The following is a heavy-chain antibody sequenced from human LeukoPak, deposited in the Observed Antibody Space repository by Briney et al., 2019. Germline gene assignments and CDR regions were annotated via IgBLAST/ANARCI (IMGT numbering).Heavy chain of an antibody. CDR1: GGSFSGYY. D-gene: IGHD4-17*01. CDR3: ARHNYDDYVFDI. J-gene: IGHJ3*02. Sequence: PSETLSLTCAVYGGSFSGYYWSWIRQPPGKGLEWIGEINHSGSTNYNPSLKSRVTMSVDTSKQFSLSLSSVTAADTAVYYCARHNYDDYVFDIWGQGTKVTVSS. CDR2: INHSGST. V-gene: IGHV4-34*01.